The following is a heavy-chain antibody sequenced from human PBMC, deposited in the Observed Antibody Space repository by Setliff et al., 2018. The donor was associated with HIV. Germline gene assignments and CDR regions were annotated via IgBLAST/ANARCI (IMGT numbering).Heavy chain of an antibody. J-gene: IGHJ2*01. CDR2: ISYSGST. CDR3: AREGSERFFDL. CDR1: GGSISSHY. Sequence: LSLTCTVSGGSISSHYWSWVRQSPGKGLEWIGYISYSGSTIYNPSLKSRVTLSIHKSEDQFSLKLTSVTVADTAVYYCAREGSERFFDLWGRGTLVTSPQ. V-gene: IGHV4-59*11.